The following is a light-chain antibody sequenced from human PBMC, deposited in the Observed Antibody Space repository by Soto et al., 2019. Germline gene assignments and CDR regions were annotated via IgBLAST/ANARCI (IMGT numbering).Light chain of an antibody. CDR3: QQSRTTAYT. CDR2: AAS. V-gene: IGKV1-39*01. J-gene: IGKJ2*01. CDR1: QDVVNY. Sequence: DIDMSQAPSSLSAPLVCRITITCRAGQDVVNYLNWYQQKPGKAPRLLIYAASSLQSGVPSRFSGSGSGTTFTLTITELQPEDVATYYCQQSRTTAYTFAQGTKVDIK.